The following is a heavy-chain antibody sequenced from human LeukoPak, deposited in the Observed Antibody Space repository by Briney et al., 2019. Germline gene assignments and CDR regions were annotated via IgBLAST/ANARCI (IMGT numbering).Heavy chain of an antibody. V-gene: IGHV3-48*03. CDR2: ISSSGRTT. J-gene: IGHJ4*02. Sequence: PGGSLRLSCAASGFTFSTYEMSWVRQTPGRGLEWVAYISSSGRTTYYADSVKGRFTISRDNAKNSLYLQMNSLRAEDTAVYYCARVRYSSSWYFDYWGQGTLVTVSS. CDR3: ARVRYSSSWYFDY. D-gene: IGHD6-13*01. CDR1: GFTFSTYE.